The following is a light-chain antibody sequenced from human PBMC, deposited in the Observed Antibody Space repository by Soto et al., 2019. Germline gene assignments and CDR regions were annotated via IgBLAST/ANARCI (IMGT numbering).Light chain of an antibody. Sequence: EIVLTQSPGSLSLSPGQRATLSCRASQSVDTTFFAWYQKKPGQAPRLLIYGASKRATGIPDRFSGSGSGTYFTLIISRVEPEDLAVYYCQQYMSSVTFGQGTKVEIK. V-gene: IGKV3-20*01. CDR1: QSVDTTF. J-gene: IGKJ1*01. CDR3: QQYMSSVT. CDR2: GAS.